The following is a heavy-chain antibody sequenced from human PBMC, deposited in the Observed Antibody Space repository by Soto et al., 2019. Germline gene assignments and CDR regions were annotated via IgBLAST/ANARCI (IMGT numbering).Heavy chain of an antibody. D-gene: IGHD6-13*01. V-gene: IGHV1-69*12. CDR1: GGTFSTYA. J-gene: IGHJ4*02. CDR2: IIPSTGST. CDR3: ARGGSSSDY. Sequence: QVQLVQSGAEVKKPGSSVKVSCKAFGGTFSTYAVSWVRQAPGQGLEWVGGIIPSTGSTNHAQKFQGRVTITADESTRTVYMGLTSLRSDDTAVYYCARGGSSSDYWGQGTLVTVSS.